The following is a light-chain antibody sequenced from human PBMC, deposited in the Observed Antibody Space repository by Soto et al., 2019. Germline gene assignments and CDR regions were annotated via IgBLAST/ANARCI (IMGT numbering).Light chain of an antibody. J-gene: IGKJ1*01. CDR1: QSINSIY. CDR2: AAS. Sequence: EVGLTQSPGTLSLYPGERATLSCRTSQSINSIYLAWYQQKPGQAPRLLISAASNRATGIPDRFSGSGSGTDFTLTISRLEPEDFAVYYCQQYGSPPGWTFGQGTKVEIK. CDR3: QQYGSPPGWT. V-gene: IGKV3-20*01.